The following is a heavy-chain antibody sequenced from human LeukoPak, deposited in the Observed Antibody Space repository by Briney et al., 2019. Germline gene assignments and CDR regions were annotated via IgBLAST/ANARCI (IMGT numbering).Heavy chain of an antibody. CDR2: ISYDGSNK. Sequence: GGSLRLSCAASGFTFSSYAMHWVRQAPGKGLEWVAVISYDGSNKYYADSVKGRFTISRDNSKNTLYLRMNSLRAEDTAVYYYARDGTEGEGFYDAFDIWGQGTMVTVSS. CDR3: ARDGTEGEGFYDAFDI. D-gene: IGHD3-10*01. V-gene: IGHV3-30-3*01. CDR1: GFTFSSYA. J-gene: IGHJ3*02.